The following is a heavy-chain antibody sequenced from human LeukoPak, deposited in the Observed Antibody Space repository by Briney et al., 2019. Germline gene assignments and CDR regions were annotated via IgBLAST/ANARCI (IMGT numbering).Heavy chain of an antibody. CDR2: IHHSGST. V-gene: IGHV4-4*02. CDR3: ARNGDYAIDY. Sequence: PSETLSLTCSASGVSISSGHWWSWVRQPPGKGLEWIGEIHHSGSTNYKPSLKSRVTISVDKSENTFSLQLTTVTAADTAVYYCARNGDYAIDYWGQGTLVTVSS. J-gene: IGHJ4*02. CDR1: GVSISSGHW. D-gene: IGHD2-21*01.